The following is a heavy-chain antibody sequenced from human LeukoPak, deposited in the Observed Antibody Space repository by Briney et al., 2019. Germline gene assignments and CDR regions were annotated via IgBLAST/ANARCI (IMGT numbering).Heavy chain of an antibody. J-gene: IGHJ4*02. V-gene: IGHV3-30*18. CDR3: ANRPSDYADYVTYFDY. D-gene: IGHD4-17*01. CDR1: GFSFISYG. CDR2: ISDDGSSK. Sequence: PGGSLRLSCAASGFSFISYGMHWVRQAPGKGLEWVGVISDDGSSKDYADSVKGRFTISRDNSKEILYLQMNSLRDEDTAVYYCANRPSDYADYVTYFDYWGQGTLVTVSS.